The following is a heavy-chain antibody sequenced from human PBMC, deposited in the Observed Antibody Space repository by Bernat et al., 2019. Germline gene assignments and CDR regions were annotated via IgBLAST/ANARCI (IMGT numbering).Heavy chain of an antibody. J-gene: IGHJ6*03. D-gene: IGHD2-21*01. CDR2: IYYSGTT. CDR1: GGSISRSSSY. CDR3: ARHLPGGGDCYVTSYYYYMDV. Sequence: QLQLQESGPGLVKPSETLSLTCTVSGGSISRSSSYWGWIRQPPGKGLEWIGSIYYSGTTYYNPSLKSRFTISVDTSRNQFSLKLTSVTAADTAVYYCARHLPGGGDCYVTSYYYYMDVWGKGTTVTVSS. V-gene: IGHV4-39*01.